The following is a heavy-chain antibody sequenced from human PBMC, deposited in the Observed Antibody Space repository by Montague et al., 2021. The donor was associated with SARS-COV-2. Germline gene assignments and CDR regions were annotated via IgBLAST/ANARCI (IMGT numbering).Heavy chain of an antibody. CDR3: ARDCVPPDYGDAFDL. CDR2: ITYDGIDK. J-gene: IGHJ3*01. CDR1: GFIFSNFA. Sequence: SLRLSCSASGFIFSNFAFHWVRQAPGKGLEWLAIITYDGIDKFYADSVKGRFTISRDNSKNILYLRINSLTPEDTAVYYCARDCVPPDYGDAFDLWGQGTLVTVSS. V-gene: IGHV3-30*04. D-gene: IGHD4/OR15-4a*01.